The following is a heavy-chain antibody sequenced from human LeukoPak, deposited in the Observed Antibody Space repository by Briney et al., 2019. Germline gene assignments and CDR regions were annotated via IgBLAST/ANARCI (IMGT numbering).Heavy chain of an antibody. CDR2: IHYGGST. CDR3: ARRKDYYDSRGFPAEWYYDP. CDR1: GDSIRSGSHY. D-gene: IGHD3-22*01. J-gene: IGHJ2*01. V-gene: IGHV4-39*01. Sequence: PSETLPLTCNVSGDSIRSGSHYWGWIRQPPGKGLEWIGSIHYGGSTFYSPSLKSRLTISVDTSTNQIFLKLSSVTAADTATYYCARRKDYYDSRGFPAEWYYDPWGRGTLVSVSS.